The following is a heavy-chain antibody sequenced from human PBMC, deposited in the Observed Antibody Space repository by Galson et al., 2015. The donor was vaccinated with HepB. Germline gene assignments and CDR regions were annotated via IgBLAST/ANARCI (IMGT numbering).Heavy chain of an antibody. CDR1: GGSVTTSYY. Sequence: SETLSLTCTVSGGSVTTSYYWGWIRQPPGKGLEWIGSIFYTGSIYYNSSLESRVGISVDTSKNQFSLKLRSVTATDTAIYYCARAGYNWDPLPMGMDVWGQGTTVTVSS. D-gene: IGHD1-20*01. V-gene: IGHV4-39*01. CDR3: ARAGYNWDPLPMGMDV. CDR2: IFYTGSI. J-gene: IGHJ6*02.